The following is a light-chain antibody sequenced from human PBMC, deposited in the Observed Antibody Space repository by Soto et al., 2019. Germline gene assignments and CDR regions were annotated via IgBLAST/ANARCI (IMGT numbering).Light chain of an antibody. Sequence: QPALTQPASVSGSPGQSITISCTGTSSDVGGYNYVSWYQQHPGKAPKLMIYEVSNRPSGVSNRFSGSKSGNTASLTISGLQAEDEADYYCSSYTSSSTLVVFGTGTKATVL. CDR1: SSDVGGYNY. CDR2: EVS. J-gene: IGLJ1*01. CDR3: SSYTSSSTLVV. V-gene: IGLV2-14*01.